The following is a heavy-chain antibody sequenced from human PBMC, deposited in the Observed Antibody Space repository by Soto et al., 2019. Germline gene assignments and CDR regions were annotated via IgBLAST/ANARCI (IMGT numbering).Heavy chain of an antibody. Sequence: SLRLTCAATGFTVRSNYMSWVRQAPGKGLEWVSVIYSGGSTYYADSVKGRFTISRHNSKNTLYLQMNSLRAEDTAVYYCASFGQLDYWGQGTVVTVSS. CDR2: IYSGGST. V-gene: IGHV3-53*04. D-gene: IGHD6-13*01. CDR1: GFTVRSNY. J-gene: IGHJ4*02. CDR3: ASFGQLDY.